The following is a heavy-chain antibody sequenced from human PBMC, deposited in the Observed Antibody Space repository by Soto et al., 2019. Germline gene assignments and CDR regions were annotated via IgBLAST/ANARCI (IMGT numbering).Heavy chain of an antibody. J-gene: IGHJ5*02. Sequence: QVQLQESGPGLVKPSQTLSLTCTVSGGSISSGGYYWSWIRQHPGKGLEWIGYIYYSGSTYYNPSLKSRVTISVDTSKNQLSLKLSSVTAADTAVYYCARVGCHSSSCYGNWFDPWGQGTLVTVSS. CDR2: IYYSGST. D-gene: IGHD2-2*01. CDR1: GGSISSGGYY. CDR3: ARVGCHSSSCYGNWFDP. V-gene: IGHV4-31*03.